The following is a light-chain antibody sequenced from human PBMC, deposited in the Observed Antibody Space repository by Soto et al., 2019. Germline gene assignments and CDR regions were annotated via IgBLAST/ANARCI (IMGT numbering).Light chain of an antibody. CDR3: QQSYSTLLT. V-gene: IGKV1-39*01. CDR1: PSISSY. CDR2: AAS. Sequence: DIQMTQSPSSLSASVGDRVTITCRASPSISSYLNGYQQKPGKAPKLLIYAASSLQSGVPSRFRGSGAGTDFTLTISRLQPEDFATYYCQQSYSTLLTFGGGTKVEIK. J-gene: IGKJ4*01.